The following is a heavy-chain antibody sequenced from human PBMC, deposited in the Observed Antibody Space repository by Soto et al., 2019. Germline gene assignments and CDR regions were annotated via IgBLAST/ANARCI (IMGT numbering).Heavy chain of an antibody. Sequence: GSLRLSCVGSGFSFSSYAIHWVRQAPGQGLEWVSAISGSGGTTFYADSVKGRFTISRDNSKNTLYLQVNSLRAEDTAAYYCAKDLGYTSSWYYALHIWGQGTMVTVSS. V-gene: IGHV3-23*01. J-gene: IGHJ3*02. D-gene: IGHD6-13*01. CDR2: ISGSGGTT. CDR1: GFSFSSYA. CDR3: AKDLGYTSSWYYALHI.